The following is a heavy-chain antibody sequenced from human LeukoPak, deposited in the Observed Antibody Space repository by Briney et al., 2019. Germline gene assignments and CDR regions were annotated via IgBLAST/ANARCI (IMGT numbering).Heavy chain of an antibody. CDR3: ARTLAYCGGDCYSGAFDI. V-gene: IGHV3-13*01. Sequence: PGGSLRLSCAASGFTFSSYDMHWVRQATGKGLEWVSAIGTAGDTYYPGSVKGRFTISRENAKNSLYLQMNSLRAGDTAVYYCARTLAYCGGDCYSGAFDIWGQGTMVTVSS. CDR2: IGTAGDT. CDR1: GFTFSSYD. J-gene: IGHJ3*02. D-gene: IGHD2-21*02.